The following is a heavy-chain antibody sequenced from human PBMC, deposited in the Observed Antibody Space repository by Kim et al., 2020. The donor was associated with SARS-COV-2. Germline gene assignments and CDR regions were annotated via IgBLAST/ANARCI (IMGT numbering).Heavy chain of an antibody. D-gene: IGHD1-7*01. V-gene: IGHV5-51*01. CDR1: GYSFTSYW. CDR3: GRLRAYSWNFGYADGMDV. Sequence: GESLKISCKGSGYSFTSYWIGLGRQMPGKGLEWMGIIYPVDSDTRYSPSFQGQVTISAVKSISTAYLQWSSLKASDTAIDYRGRLRAYSWNFGYADGMDV. CDR2: IYPVDSDT. J-gene: IGHJ6*01.